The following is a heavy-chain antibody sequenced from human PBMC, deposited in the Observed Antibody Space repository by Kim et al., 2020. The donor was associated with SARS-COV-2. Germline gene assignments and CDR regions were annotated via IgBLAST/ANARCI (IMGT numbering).Heavy chain of an antibody. CDR3: ARHSLRFLEWANWFDP. Sequence: SETLSLTCTVSGGSISSSSYYWGWIRQPPGKGLEWIGSIYYSGSTYYNPSLKSRVTISVDTSKNQFSLKLSSVTAADTAVYYCARHSLRFLEWANWFDPWGQGTLVTVFS. CDR2: IYYSGST. D-gene: IGHD3-3*01. CDR1: GGSISSSSYY. J-gene: IGHJ5*02. V-gene: IGHV4-39*01.